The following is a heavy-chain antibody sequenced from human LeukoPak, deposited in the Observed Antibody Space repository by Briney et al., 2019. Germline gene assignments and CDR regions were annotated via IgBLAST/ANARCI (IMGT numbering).Heavy chain of an antibody. Sequence: GASVKVSCKASGYTFTAYYMHWVRQAPGQGLEWMGWINLNSGGTNYAQKFQGRVTMTRDTSISAAYMELSRLGSDDTAVYHCARVAGGDWYYFDFWGQGTLVTVSS. V-gene: IGHV1-2*02. CDR3: ARVAGGDWYYFDF. D-gene: IGHD2-21*02. CDR2: INLNSGGT. CDR1: GYTFTAYY. J-gene: IGHJ4*02.